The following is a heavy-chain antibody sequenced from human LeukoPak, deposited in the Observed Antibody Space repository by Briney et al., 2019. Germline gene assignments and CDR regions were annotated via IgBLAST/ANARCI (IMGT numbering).Heavy chain of an antibody. CDR1: GFTFSSYA. Sequence: GGSLRLSCAASGFTFSSYAMHWVRQAPGKGLEWVAVISYDGSNKYYADSVKGRFTISRDNSENTLYLQMNGLRAEDTAVHYCASAGVVVPAATLDYWGQGTLVTVSS. CDR3: ASAGVVVPAATLDY. CDR2: ISYDGSNK. V-gene: IGHV3-30*01. J-gene: IGHJ4*02. D-gene: IGHD2-2*01.